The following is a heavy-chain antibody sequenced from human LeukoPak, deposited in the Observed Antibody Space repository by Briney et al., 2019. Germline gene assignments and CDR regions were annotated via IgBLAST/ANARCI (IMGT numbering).Heavy chain of an antibody. D-gene: IGHD3-22*01. V-gene: IGHV4-59*01. J-gene: IGHJ4*02. CDR1: GGSIGTYY. CDR3: ARISSGGYHIKYYFDY. CDR2: IYYSGSA. Sequence: PSETLSLTCTVSGGSIGTYYWSWIRQPPGKGLEWIVYIYYSGSANFNPSLKSRVTISVDTSKNQFSLKLSSVTAADTAVYYCARISSGGYHIKYYFDYWGQGNLVTVSS.